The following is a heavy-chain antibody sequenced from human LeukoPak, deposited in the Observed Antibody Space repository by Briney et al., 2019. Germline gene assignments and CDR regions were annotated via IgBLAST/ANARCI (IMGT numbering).Heavy chain of an antibody. V-gene: IGHV4-34*01. D-gene: IGHD3-22*01. CDR2: INHSGNT. J-gene: IGHJ3*02. Sequence: SETLSLTCAVHGGSFSGYYWSWIRQPPGKGLEWIGEINHSGNTNYNPSLKSRVTISVDTSKNQFSLKLSSVTAADTAVYYCARGRHYYYDSSGYRIWGQGTMVTVSS. CDR3: ARGRHYYYDSSGYRI. CDR1: GGSFSGYY.